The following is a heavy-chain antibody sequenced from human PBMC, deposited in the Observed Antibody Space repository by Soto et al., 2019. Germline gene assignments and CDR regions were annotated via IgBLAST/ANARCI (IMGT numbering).Heavy chain of an antibody. Sequence: GGSLRLSCAASGFTVSSNYMSWVRQAPGKGLEWVSVIYSGGSTYYADSVKGRFTISRDNSKNTLYLQMNSLRAEDTAVYYCASTEAVRGEPQDFDYWGQGTLVTVSS. J-gene: IGHJ4*02. CDR2: IYSGGST. CDR3: ASTEAVRGEPQDFDY. D-gene: IGHD1-26*01. CDR1: GFTVSSNY. V-gene: IGHV3-66*01.